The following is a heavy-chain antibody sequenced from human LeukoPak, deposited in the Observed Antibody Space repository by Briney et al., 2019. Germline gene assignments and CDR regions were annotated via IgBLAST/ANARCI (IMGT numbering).Heavy chain of an antibody. CDR2: IYTSGTT. Sequence: SETLSLTCTVSGGSISSYYWSWIRQPAGKGLEWIGRIYTSGTTHYNPSLKSRVTMSVDTSKNQFSLKLSSVTAADTAVYYCARGVDSSSWLYYYYYYMDVWGKGTTVTISS. D-gene: IGHD6-13*01. J-gene: IGHJ6*03. CDR3: ARGVDSSSWLYYYYYYMDV. V-gene: IGHV4-4*07. CDR1: GGSISSYY.